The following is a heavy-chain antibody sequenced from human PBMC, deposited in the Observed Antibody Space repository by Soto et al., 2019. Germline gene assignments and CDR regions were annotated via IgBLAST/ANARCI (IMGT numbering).Heavy chain of an antibody. V-gene: IGHV1-2*04. Sequence: ASVKVSCKASGYTFTGYYMHWVRQAPGQGLEWMGWINPNSGGTNYAQKCQSWVTMTRDTSISTAYMELSRLRSDDTAVYYCAREGAIFGTGKAFDIWGQGTMVTVSS. J-gene: IGHJ3*02. CDR3: AREGAIFGTGKAFDI. CDR2: INPNSGGT. CDR1: GYTFTGYY. D-gene: IGHD3-3*01.